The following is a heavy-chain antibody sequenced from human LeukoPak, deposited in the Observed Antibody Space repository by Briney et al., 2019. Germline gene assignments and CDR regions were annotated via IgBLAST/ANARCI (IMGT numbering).Heavy chain of an antibody. V-gene: IGHV2-5*01. CDR2: IYWNNDK. J-gene: IGHJ5*02. D-gene: IGHD2-2*01. CDR1: GFSLSTSAVG. Sequence: SGPTLVKPTQTLTLTCTFSGFSLSTSAVGVGWIRQPPGKALEWLALIYWNNDKRYSPSLKSRLTITKDTSKNQVVLTMTNMDPVDTATYYCAHLDYPLEYCSDSTCLGCFDPWGQGTLVTVSS. CDR3: AHLDYPLEYCSDSTCLGCFDP.